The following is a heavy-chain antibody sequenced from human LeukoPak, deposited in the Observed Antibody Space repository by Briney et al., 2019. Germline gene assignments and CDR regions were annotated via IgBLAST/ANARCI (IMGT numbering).Heavy chain of an antibody. V-gene: IGHV3-53*01. CDR2: IYSGGST. J-gene: IGHJ6*03. CDR1: GFTVSSNY. CDR3: ARENGYSSGWGYYYYMDV. D-gene: IGHD6-19*01. Sequence: PGGSLRLSCAASGFTVSSNYMSWVRQAPGKGLEWVSVIYSGGSTYYADSVKGRFPISRDNSKNTLYLQMNSLRAEDTAVYYCARENGYSSGWGYYYYMDVWGKGTTVTISS.